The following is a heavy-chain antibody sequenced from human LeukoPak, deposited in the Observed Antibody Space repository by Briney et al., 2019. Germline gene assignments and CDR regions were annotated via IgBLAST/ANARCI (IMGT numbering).Heavy chain of an antibody. CDR2: VGIDSGNT. Sequence: GGSLRLSCAASGFIFSDYSMNWVRQAPGKGLEWISYVGIDSGNTKYADSVKGRFTISGDNAKKSLYLQMNSLRVEDTAVYYCARDYRFAFANWGQGTLVTVSS. CDR1: GFIFSDYS. J-gene: IGHJ4*02. V-gene: IGHV3-21*05. CDR3: ARDYRFAFAN.